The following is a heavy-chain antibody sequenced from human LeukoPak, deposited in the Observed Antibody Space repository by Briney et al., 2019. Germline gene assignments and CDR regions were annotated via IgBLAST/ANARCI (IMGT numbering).Heavy chain of an antibody. D-gene: IGHD3-16*02. J-gene: IGHJ5*02. V-gene: IGHV4-34*01. Sequence: SETLSLTCAVYGGSFSGYYWSWIRQPPGKGLEWIGEINHSGSTNYNPSLKSRVTISVDTSKNQFSLKLSSVTAADTAVYYCARVAYDYVWGSYRLNWFDPWGQGTLVTVSS. CDR1: GGSFSGYY. CDR2: INHSGST. CDR3: ARVAYDYVWGSYRLNWFDP.